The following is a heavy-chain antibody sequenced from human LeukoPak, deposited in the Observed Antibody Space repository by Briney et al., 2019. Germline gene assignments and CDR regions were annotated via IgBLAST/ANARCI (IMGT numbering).Heavy chain of an antibody. CDR2: INHSGST. Sequence: SETLSLTCAVYGGSFSGYYWSWIRQPPGKGLEWIGEINHSGSTNYNLSLKSRVTISVDTSKNQFSLRLSSVTAADTAVYYCARVLQNYYYLDVWGKGTTVTVSS. CDR3: ARVLQNYYYLDV. J-gene: IGHJ6*03. V-gene: IGHV4-34*01. D-gene: IGHD3-3*01. CDR1: GGSFSGYY.